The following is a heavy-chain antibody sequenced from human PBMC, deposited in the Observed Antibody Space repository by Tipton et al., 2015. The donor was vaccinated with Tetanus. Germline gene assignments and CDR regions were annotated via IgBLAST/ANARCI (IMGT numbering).Heavy chain of an antibody. D-gene: IGHD6-6*01. CDR3: ARREYSSSLPPTYYFDY. V-gene: IGHV5-51*01. CDR1: GYSFTSYW. CDR2: IYPGDSDT. Sequence: QLVQSGAEVKKPGESLKIPCKGSGYSFTSYWIGWVRQMPGKGLEWMGIIYPGDSDTRYSPSFQGQVTISADKSISTAYLQWSRRKAPDPAMYYCARREYSSSLPPTYYFDYWGQGTLVTVSS. J-gene: IGHJ4*02.